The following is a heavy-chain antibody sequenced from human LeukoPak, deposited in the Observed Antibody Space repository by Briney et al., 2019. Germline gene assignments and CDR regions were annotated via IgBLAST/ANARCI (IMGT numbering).Heavy chain of an antibody. CDR1: GGSFSGYY. J-gene: IGHJ4*02. CDR3: ARLSYDSSGYPTYYFDY. V-gene: IGHV4-34*01. CDR2: INHSGST. Sequence: SETLSLTCAVYGGSFSGYYWSWIRQPPGKGLEWIGEINHSGSTNYNPSLKSRVTISVDTSKNQFSLKLSSVTAADTAVYYCARLSYDSSGYPTYYFDYWGQGTLVTVSS. D-gene: IGHD3-22*01.